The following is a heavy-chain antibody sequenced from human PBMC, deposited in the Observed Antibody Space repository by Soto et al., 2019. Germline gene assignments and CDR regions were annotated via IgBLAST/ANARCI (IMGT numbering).Heavy chain of an antibody. J-gene: IGHJ4*02. Sequence: EVQLVESGGGLIQPGGSLRLSCAASGFTVSSKYMTWVRQAPGKGVEWVSVIYGGGTPYYEDSVKGRFTISRDNSKNTVYLQMNSLIAEDTAVYYCVQTTGWPGFDSWGQGTLVTVSS. CDR2: IYGGGTP. CDR1: GFTVSSKY. CDR3: VQTTGWPGFDS. V-gene: IGHV3-53*01. D-gene: IGHD1-1*01.